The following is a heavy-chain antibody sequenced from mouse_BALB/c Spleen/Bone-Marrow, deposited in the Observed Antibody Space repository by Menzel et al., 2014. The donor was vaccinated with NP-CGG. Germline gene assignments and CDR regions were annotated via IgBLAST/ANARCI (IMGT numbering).Heavy chain of an antibody. CDR2: INPYNGGT. J-gene: IGHJ2*01. CDR1: GYTFTRYY. Sequence: QVQLQQPGAELVKPGASVKLSCKASGYTFTRYYMYWVKQRPGQGLEWIGGINPYNGGTHFNEKFKSKATLTVDKSSNTAYMQLNSLTSEDSAVYYCSLLGDYWGQGTTLTVSS. CDR3: SLLGDY. D-gene: IGHD1-1*01. V-gene: IGHV1-53*01.